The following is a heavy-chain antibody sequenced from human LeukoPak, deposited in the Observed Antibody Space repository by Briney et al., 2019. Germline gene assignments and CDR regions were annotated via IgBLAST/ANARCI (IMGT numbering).Heavy chain of an antibody. J-gene: IGHJ6*04. CDR1: GFTFSSCS. V-gene: IGHV3-21*01. Sequence: GSLRLSCAASGFTFSSCSMNWVRQAPGKGLEWVSSISSSSSYIYYADSVKGRFTISRDNAKNSLYLQMNSLRAEDTAVYYCARVQRYCSGGSCYDYYYYGMDVWGKGTTVTVSS. CDR2: ISSSSSYI. CDR3: ARVQRYCSGGSCYDYYYYGMDV. D-gene: IGHD2-15*01.